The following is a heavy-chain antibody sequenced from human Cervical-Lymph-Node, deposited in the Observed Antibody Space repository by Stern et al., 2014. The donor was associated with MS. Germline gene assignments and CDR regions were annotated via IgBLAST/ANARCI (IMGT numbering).Heavy chain of an antibody. CDR3: ARDTTYYYDSSGLDGFDP. Sequence: QLQLQESGPGLVKPSQTLSLTCTVSGGSISSGAYYWSWIRQHPGKGLEWIGYIYYSGSTYYNPSLKSRVTISVDTSKNQFSLKLSSVTAADTAVYYCARDTTYYYDSSGLDGFDPWGQGTLVTVSS. CDR1: GGSISSGAYY. D-gene: IGHD3-22*01. J-gene: IGHJ5*02. CDR2: IYYSGST. V-gene: IGHV4-31*03.